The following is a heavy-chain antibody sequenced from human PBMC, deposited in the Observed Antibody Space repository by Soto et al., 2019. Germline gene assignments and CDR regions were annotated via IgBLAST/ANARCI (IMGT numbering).Heavy chain of an antibody. CDR3: ARDISPVVAATQGMVY. J-gene: IGHJ4*02. Sequence: EVQLVESGGGLVKPGGSLRLSCAASGFTFSSYSMNWVRQAPGKGLEWVSSIISSSSYIYYADSVKGRFTISRDNAKISLYLQMHSLRAEDTAVYYCARDISPVVAATQGMVYWGQGTLVTVSS. CDR2: IISSSSYI. CDR1: GFTFSSYS. V-gene: IGHV3-21*01. D-gene: IGHD2-15*01.